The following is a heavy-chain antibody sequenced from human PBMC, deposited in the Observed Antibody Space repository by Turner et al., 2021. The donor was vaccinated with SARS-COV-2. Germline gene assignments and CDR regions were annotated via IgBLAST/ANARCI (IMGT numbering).Heavy chain of an antibody. CDR2: MNPNSGNT. J-gene: IGHJ5*02. Sequence: QVQLVQSGAEVKKPGSSVKVSCKASGGTFSTYAISWVRQAPGQGLEWMGGMNPNSGNTGYAQKFQGRVTMTRNTSISTAYMELSSLRSEDTAVYYCARAAQLTVWFDPWGQGTLVTVSS. V-gene: IGHV1-8*02. CDR1: GGTFSTYA. CDR3: ARAAQLTVWFDP. D-gene: IGHD3-9*01.